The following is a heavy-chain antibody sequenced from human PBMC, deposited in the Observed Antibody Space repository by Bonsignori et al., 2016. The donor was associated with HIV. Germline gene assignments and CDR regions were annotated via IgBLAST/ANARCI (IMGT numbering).Heavy chain of an antibody. J-gene: IGHJ6*03. CDR2: INSDESNT. D-gene: IGHD6-6*01. CDR1: GFTFSSYW. Sequence: GESLKISCAASGFTFSSYWMHWVRQAPGKELVWVSGINSDESNTNYADSVKGRFTISRDNAKNTLYLQMNSLRAEDTAVYYCTRETRSSFLNYYYYYMDVWGRGTTVTVSS. V-gene: IGHV3-74*01. CDR3: TRETRSSFLNYYYYYMDV.